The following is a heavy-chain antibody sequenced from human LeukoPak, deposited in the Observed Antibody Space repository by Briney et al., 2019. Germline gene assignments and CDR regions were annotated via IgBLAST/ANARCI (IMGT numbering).Heavy chain of an antibody. J-gene: IGHJ4*01. D-gene: IGHD3-10*01. CDR2: ISWNSGSI. V-gene: IGHV3-9*01. Sequence: GRSLRLSCAASGFTFDDYAMHWVRQAPGKGLEWVSGISWNSGSIGYADSVKGRFTISRDNAKNSLYLQMNSLRAEDTALYYCAEGLSPDGSGSSDYWGQGTLVTVSS. CDR1: GFTFDDYA. CDR3: AEGLSPDGSGSSDY.